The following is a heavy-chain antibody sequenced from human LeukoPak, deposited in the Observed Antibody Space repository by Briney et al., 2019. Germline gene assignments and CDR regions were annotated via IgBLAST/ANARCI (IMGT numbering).Heavy chain of an antibody. J-gene: IGHJ4*02. CDR3: ARQSGTYYVALSSDY. CDR1: GFTFSTYE. CDR2: ISRSGITI. D-gene: IGHD1-26*01. V-gene: IGHV3-48*03. Sequence: QPGGSLRLSCAASGFTFSTYEMNWVRQAPGKGLEWVSFISRSGITIYYADSVKGRFTISRDNAKNSLYLQMTSLRDEDTAVYYCARQSGTYYVALSSDYWGQGTLVTVSS.